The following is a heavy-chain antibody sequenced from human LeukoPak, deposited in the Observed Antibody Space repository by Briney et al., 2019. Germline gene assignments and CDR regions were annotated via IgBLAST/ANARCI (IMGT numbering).Heavy chain of an antibody. Sequence: GESLKISCKGSGFIFTDYWIGWVRQMPGKGLEWMGIIYPGDSDTRYSPSFQGQATISVDKSISTAYLQWTSLKASDTAMYYCATYHCTNTTCSFDYWGQGTPVTVSS. CDR1: GFIFTDYW. D-gene: IGHD2-2*01. J-gene: IGHJ4*02. CDR3: ATYHCTNTTCSFDY. V-gene: IGHV5-51*01. CDR2: IYPGDSDT.